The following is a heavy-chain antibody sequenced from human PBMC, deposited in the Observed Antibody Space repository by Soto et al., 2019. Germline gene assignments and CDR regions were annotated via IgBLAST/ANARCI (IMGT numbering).Heavy chain of an antibody. Sequence: EVQLVESGGGLVQPGGSLRLSCAASGFTFSSYWTHWVRQSPGKGLVWVAHINSDGTSTSYADSVKGRFTISRDNAKNTMYLQMNSLRAVDTAVYYCVRDYGEVGSAAAFDIWGQGTMVPVSS. CDR1: GFTFSSYW. V-gene: IGHV3-74*01. J-gene: IGHJ3*02. CDR3: VRDYGEVGSAAAFDI. D-gene: IGHD1-26*01. CDR2: INSDGTST.